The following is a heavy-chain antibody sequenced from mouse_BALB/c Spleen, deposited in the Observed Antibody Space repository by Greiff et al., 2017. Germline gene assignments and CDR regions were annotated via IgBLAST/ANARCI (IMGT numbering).Heavy chain of an antibody. CDR1: GYTFTSYW. Sequence: QVQLQQSGAELARPGASVKLSCKASGYTFTSYWMQWVKQRPGQGLEWIGAIYPGDGDTRYTQKFKGKATLTADKSSSTAYMQLSSLASEDSAVYYCARSGPRPFAYWGQGTLVTVSA. CDR3: ARSGPRPFAY. V-gene: IGHV1-87*01. J-gene: IGHJ3*01. D-gene: IGHD3-1*01. CDR2: IYPGDGDT.